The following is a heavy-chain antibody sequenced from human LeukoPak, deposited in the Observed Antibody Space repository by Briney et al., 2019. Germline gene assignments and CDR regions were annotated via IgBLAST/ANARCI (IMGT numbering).Heavy chain of an antibody. Sequence: GGSLRLSCAASGFTFSSYWMSWVRQAPGKGLGWVANIKQDGSETYYLDSVKGRFTISRDNAKNSLYLQMNSLRAEDTAVYYCARDGGYFHYWGQGTLVTVSS. CDR3: ARDGGYFHY. V-gene: IGHV3-7*05. CDR1: GFTFSSYW. CDR2: IKQDGSET. J-gene: IGHJ4*02. D-gene: IGHD3-16*01.